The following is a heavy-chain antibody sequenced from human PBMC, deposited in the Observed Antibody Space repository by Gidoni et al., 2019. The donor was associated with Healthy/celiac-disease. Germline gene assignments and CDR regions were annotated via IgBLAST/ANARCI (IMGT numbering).Heavy chain of an antibody. J-gene: IGHJ6*02. CDR2: INHSGST. V-gene: IGHV4-34*01. D-gene: IGHD4-17*01. Sequence: QLQLQQWGAGLLRPSETLSLTCAVYAGSLSGYYWSWIRQPPGKGLEWIGEINHSGSTNYNPSLKSRVTISVDTSKTQFSLKLSSVTAADTAVYYCGTASWYYYYGMDVWGQGTTVTVSS. CDR3: GTASWYYYYGMDV. CDR1: AGSLSGYY.